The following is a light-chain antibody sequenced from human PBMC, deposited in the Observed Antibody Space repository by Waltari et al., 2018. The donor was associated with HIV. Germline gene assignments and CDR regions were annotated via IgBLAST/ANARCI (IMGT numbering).Light chain of an antibody. V-gene: IGKV3-20*01. CDR1: QSVYNSY. CDR2: DAS. CDR3: QQYGSSPYT. J-gene: IGKJ3*01. Sequence: IVLTQSPGTLSLSPGERATLSCWASQSVYNSYLAWYQQKPGQAPRILIYDASIRATGIPDRFSGSAAGTDFTLTISRLEPEDFAVYYCQQYGSSPYTFGPGTTVDIK.